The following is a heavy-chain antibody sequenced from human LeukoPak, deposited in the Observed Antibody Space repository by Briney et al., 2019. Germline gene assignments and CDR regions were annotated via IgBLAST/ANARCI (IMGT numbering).Heavy chain of an antibody. Sequence: PGGSLRLSCAASGFTFSSYAMSWVRQAPGKGLVWVSAISGSGGSTYYADSVKGRFTISRDNSKNTLYLQMNSLRAEDTAVYYCAKDGGRHGEYQLPYYFDYWGQGTLVTVSS. CDR2: ISGSGGST. CDR3: AKDGGRHGEYQLPYYFDY. V-gene: IGHV3-23*01. J-gene: IGHJ4*02. D-gene: IGHD2-2*01. CDR1: GFTFSSYA.